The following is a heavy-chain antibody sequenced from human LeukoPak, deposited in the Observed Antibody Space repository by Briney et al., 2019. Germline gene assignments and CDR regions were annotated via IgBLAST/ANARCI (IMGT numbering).Heavy chain of an antibody. CDR2: ISSSGSTI. Sequence: GGSLRLSCAASGFTFSDYYMSWIRQAPGKGLEWVSYISSSGSTIYYADSVKGRFTISRDNAKNSLYLQMNSLRAEDTAVYYCAKNLVHYDTLPGSHDPWGQGTLVTVSS. D-gene: IGHD3-16*01. CDR1: GFTFSDYY. V-gene: IGHV3-11*01. J-gene: IGHJ5*02. CDR3: AKNLVHYDTLPGSHDP.